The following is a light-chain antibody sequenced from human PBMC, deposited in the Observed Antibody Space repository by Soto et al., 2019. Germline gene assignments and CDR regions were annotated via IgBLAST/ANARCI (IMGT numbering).Light chain of an antibody. V-gene: IGLV2-11*01. CDR3: CSYAGTYWV. CDR2: DVS. Sequence: ALTQPRSVSGSPGQSVTISCTGTSNDVGGYNYVSWFQQHPGKVPKLMVYDVSYRPSGVPDRFSGSKSGNTASLTISGLQADDEGDYYCCSYAGTYWVFGGGTKLTVL. J-gene: IGLJ3*02. CDR1: SNDVGGYNY.